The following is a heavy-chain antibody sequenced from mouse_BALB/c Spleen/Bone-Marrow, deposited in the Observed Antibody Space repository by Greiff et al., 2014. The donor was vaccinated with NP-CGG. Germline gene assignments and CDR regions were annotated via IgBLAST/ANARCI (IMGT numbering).Heavy chain of an antibody. Sequence: VQLQQSGPSLVKPSQTLSLTCSVTGDSITSSYWNWIRKFPGNKLEYMGYISYSGNAYYNPSLKSRISLTQDTSKNQYYLQLNSVTTEDTATYFCARGNGYHFDYWGQGTTLTVSS. CDR2: ISYSGNA. CDR1: GDSITSSY. D-gene: IGHD1-2*01. V-gene: IGHV3-8*02. J-gene: IGHJ2*01. CDR3: ARGNGYHFDY.